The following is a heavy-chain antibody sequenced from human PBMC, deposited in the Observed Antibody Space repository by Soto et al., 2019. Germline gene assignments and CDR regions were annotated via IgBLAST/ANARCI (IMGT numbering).Heavy chain of an antibody. J-gene: IGHJ6*03. CDR1: GGSISSLNHY. Sequence: QVQLQESGPGLVKPSQTLSLTCTVSGGSISSLNHYWTWIRQHPGKGLEWIGYFYYSGSTYYNPSLKSRVSISVDTSKNQFSLKLTSVTAADTAVYYCARDNQNPPYYYYMDVWGRGTTVTVSS. V-gene: IGHV4-31*03. CDR2: FYYSGST. CDR3: ARDNQNPPYYYYMDV.